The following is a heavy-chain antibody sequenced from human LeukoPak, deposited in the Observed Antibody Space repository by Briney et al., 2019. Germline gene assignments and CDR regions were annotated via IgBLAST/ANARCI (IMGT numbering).Heavy chain of an antibody. J-gene: IGHJ4*02. V-gene: IGHV3-30-3*01. Sequence: TGGSLRLSCTVSGFPFTDYVIHWVRQAPGKGLEWVAVTSADESIKIYNDSVRGRFTISRDNSKNIQYLQMNSVRVGDTAVYYCARDPVLGAPDYLDYWGRGTLVTVSS. CDR2: TSADESIK. D-gene: IGHD1-26*01. CDR3: ARDPVLGAPDYLDY. CDR1: GFPFTDYV.